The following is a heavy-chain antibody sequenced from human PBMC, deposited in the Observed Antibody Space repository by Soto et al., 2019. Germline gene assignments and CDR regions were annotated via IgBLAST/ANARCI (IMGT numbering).Heavy chain of an antibody. CDR3: ATNYYFLPDQFAY. D-gene: IGHD3-9*01. V-gene: IGHV1-24*01. CDR1: GYTLTELS. J-gene: IGHJ4*02. CDR2: FDPEDGET. Sequence: ASVKVSCKVSGYTLTELSMHWVRQAPGKGLEWMGGFDPEDGETIYAQKFQGRVTMAEDTSTDTAYMELSSLRSEDTAVYYCATNYYFLPDQFAYGGKGNLVTVP.